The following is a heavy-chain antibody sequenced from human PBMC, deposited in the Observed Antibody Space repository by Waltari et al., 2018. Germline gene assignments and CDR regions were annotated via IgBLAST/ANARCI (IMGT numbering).Heavy chain of an antibody. D-gene: IGHD5-18*01. J-gene: IGHJ4*02. Sequence: EVQLVESGVGLIQPGGSLRLSCEAFGSTVSRNYMSWVRQAPGKGLEWLSAIYSGGNTFYADSVKGRFNISIDNSKNTLYLQMNSLRVDDTAVYYCARDDSYGQFMRFDFWGQGTVVTVSS. V-gene: IGHV3-53*01. CDR1: GSTVSRNY. CDR2: IYSGGNT. CDR3: ARDDSYGQFMRFDF.